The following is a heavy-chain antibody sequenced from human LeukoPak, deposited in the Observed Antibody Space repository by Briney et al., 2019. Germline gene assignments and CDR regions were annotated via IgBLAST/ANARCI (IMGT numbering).Heavy chain of an antibody. CDR2: INAGNGNT. CDR3: ARDHARSVATFDP. Sequence: ASVKVSCTASGYTFTSYAMHWVRQAPGQRLEWMGWINAGNGNTKYSQKFQGRVTITRDTSASTAYMELSSLRSEDTAVYYCARDHARSVATFDPWGQGTLVTVSS. CDR1: GYTFTSYA. V-gene: IGHV1-3*01. J-gene: IGHJ5*02. D-gene: IGHD6-19*01.